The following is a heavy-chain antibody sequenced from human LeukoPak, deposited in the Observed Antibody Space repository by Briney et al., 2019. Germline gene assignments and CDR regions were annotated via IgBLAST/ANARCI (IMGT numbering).Heavy chain of an antibody. J-gene: IGHJ4*02. V-gene: IGHV4-31*03. CDR1: GGSISSGGYY. D-gene: IGHD2-21*02. CDR2: IYYSRST. Sequence: PSQTLSLTCTVSGGSISSGGYYWSWIRQHPGKGLEWIGYIYYSRSTYYNPSLKSRVTISVDASKNQFPLKLSSVTAADTAVYYCARGPYCGGDCYSADYWGQGTLVTVSS. CDR3: ARGPYCGGDCYSADY.